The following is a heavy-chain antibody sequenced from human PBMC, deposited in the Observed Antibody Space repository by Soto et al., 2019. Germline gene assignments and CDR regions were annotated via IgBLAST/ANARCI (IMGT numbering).Heavy chain of an antibody. J-gene: IGHJ6*02. Sequence: QITLKESGPPLVKPTQTLTLTCTFSGFSLSTIGVGVGWIRQPPGKALEWLALIYWDDDKRYSPSLKSRLTVTXDXSXTXXVLTMTNMDPVDTATYYCVQSRCGGDCLQSYSSHSYYGLDVWGQGTTVTVSS. CDR3: VQSRCGGDCLQSYSSHSYYGLDV. D-gene: IGHD2-21*02. CDR2: IYWDDDK. CDR1: GFSLSTIGVG. V-gene: IGHV2-5*02.